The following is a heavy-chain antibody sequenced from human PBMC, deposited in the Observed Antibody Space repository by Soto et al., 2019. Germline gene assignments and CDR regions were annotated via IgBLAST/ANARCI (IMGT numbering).Heavy chain of an antibody. Sequence: VGSLRLSCAASGFTFSSYGMHWVRQAPGKGLEWVAVIWYDGSNKYYADSVKGRFTISRDNSKNTLYLQMNSLRAEDTAVYYCATSPGIAVSGGVDFWGEGTLVTVSS. CDR1: GFTFSSYG. CDR2: IWYDGSNK. V-gene: IGHV3-33*01. CDR3: ATSPGIAVSGGVDF. J-gene: IGHJ4*02. D-gene: IGHD6-19*01.